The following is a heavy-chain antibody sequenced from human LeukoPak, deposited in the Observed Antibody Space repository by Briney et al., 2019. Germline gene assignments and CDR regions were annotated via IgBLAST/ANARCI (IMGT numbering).Heavy chain of an antibody. J-gene: IGHJ4*02. CDR1: GYTFINFA. Sequence: ASVKVSCKASGYTFINFALHWGRQAPVQSLEWMGWINPQIGYTKYFQNFQDRVTSSRDTSASTAYMELRSLRSEDTAIYFCARVISDCAAINCYKGFFDSWGQGTLVTVSS. CDR2: INPQIGYT. D-gene: IGHD2-2*02. V-gene: IGHV1-3*01. CDR3: ARVISDCAAINCYKGFFDS.